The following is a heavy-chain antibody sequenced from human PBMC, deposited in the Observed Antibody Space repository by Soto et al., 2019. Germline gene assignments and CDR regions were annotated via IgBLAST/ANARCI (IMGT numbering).Heavy chain of an antibody. CDR2: ISGSDDST. CDR1: GFTFSSYA. D-gene: IGHD6-6*01. Sequence: GESLKISCAASGFTFSSYAMSWVRQAPGKGLEWVSVISGSDDSTYYADSVRGRFTISRDNSKNTLYLQMNSLRAEDTAVYYCAKRSSSSTFDYWGQGTLVTVSS. CDR3: AKRSSSSTFDY. J-gene: IGHJ4*02. V-gene: IGHV3-23*01.